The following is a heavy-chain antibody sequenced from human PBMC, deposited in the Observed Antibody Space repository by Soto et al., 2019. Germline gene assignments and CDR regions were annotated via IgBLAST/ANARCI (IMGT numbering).Heavy chain of an antibody. V-gene: IGHV4-34*01. Sequence: SETLSLTCAVYGGSFSGYYWNWIRQPPGKGLEWIGEINHSGSTNYNPSLKSRVTISVDTSKNQFSLKLSSVTAADTAVYYCASGADFDYWGQGTLVTVSS. CDR2: INHSGST. J-gene: IGHJ4*02. D-gene: IGHD6-19*01. CDR3: ASGADFDY. CDR1: GGSFSGYY.